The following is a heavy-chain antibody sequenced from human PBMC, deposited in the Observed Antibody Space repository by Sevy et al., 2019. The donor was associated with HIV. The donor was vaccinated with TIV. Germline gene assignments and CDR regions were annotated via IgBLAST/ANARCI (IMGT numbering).Heavy chain of an antibody. J-gene: IGHJ6*02. CDR3: ARDKSYYYYGMDV. Sequence: GGSMRLSCAASGFTFSDYYMSWIRQAPGKGLEWVSYISSSGSTIYYADSVKGRFTISRDNAKNSLYLQMNSLRAEDTAVYYCARDKSYYYYGMDVWGQGTTVTVSS. V-gene: IGHV3-11*01. CDR1: GFTFSDYY. CDR2: ISSSGSTI.